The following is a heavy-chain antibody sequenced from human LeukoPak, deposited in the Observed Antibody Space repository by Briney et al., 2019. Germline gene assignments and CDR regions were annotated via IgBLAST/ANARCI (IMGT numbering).Heavy chain of an antibody. Sequence: GGSLRLACAVSGLTVSGNFMSWVRQAPGKGLEWVSVIYYDNGTHYADSVKGRFIISRHSSRNTLYLQMSSLRADDTAVYYCARQGGGAFDFWGQGTTVTVSS. J-gene: IGHJ3*01. CDR3: ARQGGGAFDF. D-gene: IGHD3-16*01. CDR2: IYYDNGT. V-gene: IGHV3-53*04. CDR1: GLTVSGNF.